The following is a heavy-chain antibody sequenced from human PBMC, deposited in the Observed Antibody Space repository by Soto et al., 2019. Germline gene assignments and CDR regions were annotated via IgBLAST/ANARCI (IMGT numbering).Heavy chain of an antibody. CDR3: ARDAGDPYYYYYYGLDV. CDR1: GFTFHSHS. Sequence: EVQLVESGGGLVKPGGSLRLSCAASGFTFHSHSMNWVRQAPGKGLEWVSSITSSANYIHYADSVKGRFTISRDDAKNSLYLQMNSLRAEDTAVYFCARDAGDPYYYYYYGLDVWGQGTTVTVSS. CDR2: ITSSANYI. V-gene: IGHV3-21*01. J-gene: IGHJ6*02. D-gene: IGHD4-17*01.